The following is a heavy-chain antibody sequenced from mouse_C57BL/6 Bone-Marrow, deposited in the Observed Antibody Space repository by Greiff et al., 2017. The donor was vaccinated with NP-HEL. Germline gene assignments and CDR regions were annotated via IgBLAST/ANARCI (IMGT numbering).Heavy chain of an antibody. J-gene: IGHJ2*01. D-gene: IGHD2-2*01. CDR1: GYTFTGYW. CDR3: AKDGYDLHFDY. CDR2: ILPGSGCT. Sequence: VHLVESGAELMKPGASVKLSCKATGYTFTGYWIEWVKQRPGHGLEWIGEILPGSGCTNYNEKFKGKATFTADTSSNTAYIQLNSQTTEDSAIDYCAKDGYDLHFDYWCQGTTLTVSS. V-gene: IGHV1-9*01.